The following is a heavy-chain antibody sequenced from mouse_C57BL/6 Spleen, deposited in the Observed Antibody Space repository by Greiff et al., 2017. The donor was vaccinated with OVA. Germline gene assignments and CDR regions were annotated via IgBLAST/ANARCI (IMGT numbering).Heavy chain of an antibody. V-gene: IGHV1-54*01. CDR2: INPGSGGT. Sequence: QVHVKQSGAELVRPGTSVKVSCKASGYAFTNYLIEWVKQRPGQGLEWIGVINPGSGGTNYNEKFKGKATLTADKSSSTAYMQLSSLTSEDSAVYFCARSDTTVAYFDYWGQGTTLTVSS. CDR1: GYAFTNYL. CDR3: ARSDTTVAYFDY. D-gene: IGHD1-1*01. J-gene: IGHJ2*01.